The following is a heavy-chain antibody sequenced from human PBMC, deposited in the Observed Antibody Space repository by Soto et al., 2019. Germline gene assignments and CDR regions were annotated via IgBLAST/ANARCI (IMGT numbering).Heavy chain of an antibody. D-gene: IGHD3-9*01. CDR1: GGSFSGYY. J-gene: IGHJ3*02. Sequence: SETLSLTCAVYGGSFSGYYWSWIRQPPGKGLEWIGEINHSGSTNYNPSLKSRVTISLDTSKNQFSLKLSSVTAADTAVYYCALIVTGYSRIAWGAFDIWGQGTMVTVSS. V-gene: IGHV4-34*01. CDR2: INHSGST. CDR3: ALIVTGYSRIAWGAFDI.